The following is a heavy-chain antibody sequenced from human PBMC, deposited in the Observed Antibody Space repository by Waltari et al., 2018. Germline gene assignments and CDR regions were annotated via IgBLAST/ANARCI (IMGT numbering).Heavy chain of an antibody. Sequence: EVQLVQSGAEVRKPGESLKISCMGSGYRFASYWIGWVRQMRGKGLEWMGIIFPGDSDTRYSPSFQGHVTISADTSNSTAYLQLTNLKASDTAMYYCARHPLVWVASTQNAFDVWGQGTMVTVSS. D-gene: IGHD3-16*01. CDR3: ARHPLVWVASTQNAFDV. V-gene: IGHV5-51*03. J-gene: IGHJ3*01. CDR2: IFPGDSDT. CDR1: GYRFASYW.